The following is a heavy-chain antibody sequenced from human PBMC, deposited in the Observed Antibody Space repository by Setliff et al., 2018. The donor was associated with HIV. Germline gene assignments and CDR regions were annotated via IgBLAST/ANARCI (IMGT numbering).Heavy chain of an antibody. CDR2: INQDGSER. J-gene: IGHJ4*02. CDR3: ASPYYDFVWGSYQPDY. CDR1: GFTFGDYA. Sequence: GGSLRLSCTASGFTFGDYAMGWVRQAPGKGLEWVANINQDGSERHYVDSVKGRFTISRDNAKNLLSLQMNSLRVEDTAVYYCASPYYDFVWGSYQPDYWGQGTLVTVSS. D-gene: IGHD3-16*02. V-gene: IGHV3-7*01.